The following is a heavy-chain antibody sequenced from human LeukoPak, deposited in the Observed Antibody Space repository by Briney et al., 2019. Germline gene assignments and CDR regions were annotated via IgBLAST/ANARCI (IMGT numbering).Heavy chain of an antibody. CDR3: ARERVGASMDV. CDR1: GFTFSSSA. D-gene: IGHD1-26*01. J-gene: IGHJ6*02. Sequence: AGGSLRLSCAASGFTFSSSAMSWVRQVPGKGLVWVSRINSDGSSTSYADSVKGRFTISRDNAKNTLYLQMNSLRAEDTAVYYCARERVGASMDVWGQGTTVTVSS. V-gene: IGHV3-74*01. CDR2: INSDGSST.